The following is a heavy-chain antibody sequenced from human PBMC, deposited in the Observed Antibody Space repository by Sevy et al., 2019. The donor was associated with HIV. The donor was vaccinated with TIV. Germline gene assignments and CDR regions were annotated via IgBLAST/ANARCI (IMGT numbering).Heavy chain of an antibody. J-gene: IGHJ4*02. D-gene: IGHD2-2*01. CDR1: GFTFSSYA. Sequence: GGSLRLSCAASGFTFSSYAMSWVRQAPGKGLEWVSAISGSGGSTYYEDSVKGRLTISRDNTKNTLYLQMNSLRAETXAVYYCAKADPSCSSTSCYYGAFDYWGQGTLVTVSS. CDR2: ISGSGGST. V-gene: IGHV3-23*01. CDR3: AKADPSCSSTSCYYGAFDY.